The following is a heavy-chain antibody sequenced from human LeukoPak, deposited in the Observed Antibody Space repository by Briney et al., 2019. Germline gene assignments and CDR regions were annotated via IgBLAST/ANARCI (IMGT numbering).Heavy chain of an antibody. CDR3: ARVYWYYYMDV. J-gene: IGHJ6*03. D-gene: IGHD2-15*01. CDR2: IYTSGST. Sequence: SETLSLTCTVSGGSISTHYCNWVRQPAGKGLEWIGRIYTSGSTNYNPSLKSRVTMSVDTSKNQFSLKLSSVTAADTAVYYCARVYWYYYMDVWGKGTTVTVSS. V-gene: IGHV4-4*07. CDR1: GGSISTHY.